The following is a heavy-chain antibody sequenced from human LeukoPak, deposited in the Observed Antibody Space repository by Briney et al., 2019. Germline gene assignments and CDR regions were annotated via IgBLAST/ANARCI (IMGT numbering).Heavy chain of an antibody. CDR3: ARGGYDFVYNYYGMDV. J-gene: IGHJ6*02. CDR2: INPNSGGT. CDR1: GYTFTGYY. Sequence: ASVKVSCKASGYTFTGYYMHWVRQAPGQGLEWMGRINPNSGGTNYAQKFQGRVTVTRDTSISTAYMELSRLRSDDTAVYYCARGGYDFVYNYYGMDVWGQGTTVTVSS. V-gene: IGHV1-2*06. D-gene: IGHD3-3*01.